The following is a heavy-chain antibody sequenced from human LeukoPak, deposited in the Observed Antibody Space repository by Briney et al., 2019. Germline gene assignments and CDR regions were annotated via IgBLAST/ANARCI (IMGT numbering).Heavy chain of an antibody. CDR2: IYSGGST. D-gene: IGHD2-15*01. V-gene: IGHV3-66*02. Sequence: GGSLRLSCAVSGITVSSKYMSWVRQAPGKGLEWVSVIYSGGSTYYADSVKGRFTISRDTSRNTLYLQMNRLRAEDSALYYCAASAGNKDFDDRGQGTLVTVSS. CDR1: GITVSSKY. CDR3: AASAGNKDFDD. J-gene: IGHJ4*02.